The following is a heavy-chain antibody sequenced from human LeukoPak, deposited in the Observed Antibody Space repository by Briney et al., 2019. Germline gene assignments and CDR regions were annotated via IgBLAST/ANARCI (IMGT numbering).Heavy chain of an antibody. Sequence: GGSLRLSCAASGFTFSSYSMNWVRQAPGKGLEWVSYISSSSSTIYYADSVKGRFTISRDNAKNSLYLQMNSLRAEDTAVYYCARDRVITFGGVIVLDYYYGMDVWGQGTTVTVSS. CDR1: GFTFSSYS. V-gene: IGHV3-48*01. D-gene: IGHD3-16*02. CDR3: ARDRVITFGGVIVLDYYYGMDV. CDR2: ISSSSSTI. J-gene: IGHJ6*02.